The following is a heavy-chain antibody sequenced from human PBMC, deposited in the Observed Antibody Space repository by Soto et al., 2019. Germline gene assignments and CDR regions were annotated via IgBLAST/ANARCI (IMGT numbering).Heavy chain of an antibody. CDR1: GGSVNSGGYH. Sequence: PSEPLCLTCTVSGGSVNSGGYHWSWIRQHPGKGLEWIGDIYYSGSTYYNPSLKSRVTISIDTSTNHFSLHLSALTAADTAVYYCARAPIPNWNYYGMDVWGQGTTVTVSS. CDR2: IYYSGST. V-gene: IGHV4-31*03. J-gene: IGHJ6*02. D-gene: IGHD1-1*01. CDR3: ARAPIPNWNYYGMDV.